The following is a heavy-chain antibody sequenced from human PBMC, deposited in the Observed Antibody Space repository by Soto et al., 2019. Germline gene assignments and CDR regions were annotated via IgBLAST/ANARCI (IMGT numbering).Heavy chain of an antibody. V-gene: IGHV3-23*01. J-gene: IGHJ6*02. CDR2: ISGGGTST. CDR3: EKWGGYYPYSYEMDV. D-gene: IGHD1-26*01. Sequence: GACLRLSCAASGFSVEGYAVSWVRQAPGKGLGWVSGISGGGTSTYYADSVQGRFTISRDSSMVYLQMNSLRAEDTAVYYCEKWGGYYPYSYEMDVWGQATTVTVSS. CDR1: GFSVEGYA.